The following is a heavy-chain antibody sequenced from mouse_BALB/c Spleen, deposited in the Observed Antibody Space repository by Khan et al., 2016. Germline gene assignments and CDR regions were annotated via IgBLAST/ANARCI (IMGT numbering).Heavy chain of an antibody. CDR1: GYAFSSYW. CDR3: AGSTPLVY. Sequence: QVQLQQPGAELVRPGSSVKISCRASGYAFSSYWMNWVKQRPGQGLEWIGQIYPGDGDTHYNGKFKGKATLTADKSSSTAYMQLSRLTSEDSAVXFCAGSTPLVYWGQGTLVTVSA. CDR2: IYPGDGDT. V-gene: IGHV1-80*01. J-gene: IGHJ3*01.